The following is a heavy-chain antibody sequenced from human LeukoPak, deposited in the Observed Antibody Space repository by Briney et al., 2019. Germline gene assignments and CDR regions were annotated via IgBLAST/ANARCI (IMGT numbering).Heavy chain of an antibody. D-gene: IGHD2-2*02. Sequence: GGSLRLSCAASGLIFNNAWMSWVRQAPGKGLEWVGRIKSKADGETTDYGAPVRGRFTISRDDSKNSLYLQMNSLRAEDTAVYYCAKPGCSSTDCYRPDYWGQGTLVTVSS. CDR1: GLIFNNAW. CDR3: AKPGCSSTDCYRPDY. V-gene: IGHV3-15*01. CDR2: IKSKADGETT. J-gene: IGHJ4*02.